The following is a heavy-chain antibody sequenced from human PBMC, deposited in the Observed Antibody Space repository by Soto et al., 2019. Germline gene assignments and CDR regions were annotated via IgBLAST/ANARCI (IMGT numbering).Heavy chain of an antibody. CDR1: GFTFDDYA. V-gene: IGHV3-23*01. J-gene: IGHJ3*02. CDR3: AKAKGLLWFGELRGPDAFDI. CDR2: ISCSGGST. Sequence: PGGSLGLSCGASGFTFDDYAMHWVRQAPGKGLEWVSAISCSGGSTYYADSVKGRFTISRDNSKNTLYLQMNSLRAEDTAVYYCAKAKGLLWFGELRGPDAFDIWGQGTMVTVSS. D-gene: IGHD3-10*01.